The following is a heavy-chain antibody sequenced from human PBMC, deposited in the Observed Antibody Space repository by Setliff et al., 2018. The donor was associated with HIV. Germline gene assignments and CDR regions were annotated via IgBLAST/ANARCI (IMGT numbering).Heavy chain of an antibody. Sequence: PSETLSLTCSVSGDSISDTTYYWGWIRQPPGKGLEWIGNIYHSGSTLYKPSLKSRVTMSVDTSKNQFSLKLNSVTAADTAVYHFARLSSYRSSSYYFDYWGQGALVTVSS. CDR1: GDSISDTTYY. D-gene: IGHD6-6*01. CDR3: ARLSSYRSSSYYFDY. CDR2: IYHSGST. J-gene: IGHJ4*02. V-gene: IGHV4-39*01.